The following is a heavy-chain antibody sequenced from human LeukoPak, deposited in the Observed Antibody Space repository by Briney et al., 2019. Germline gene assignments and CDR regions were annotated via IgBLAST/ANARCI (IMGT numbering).Heavy chain of an antibody. CDR2: LYYNGSP. CDR1: GGSISSNTYY. CDR3: ARDPRRVFVRYCSDGDCGFDY. Sequence: SETLSLTCTVSGGSISSNTYYWGWIRQPPGKGLEWIGSLYYNGSPYYNPSLKSRVTISIDTSKNQFSLKLSSVTAADTAVYYCARDPRRVFVRYCSDGDCGFDYWGQGTLVTVSS. J-gene: IGHJ4*02. D-gene: IGHD2-15*01. V-gene: IGHV4-39*07.